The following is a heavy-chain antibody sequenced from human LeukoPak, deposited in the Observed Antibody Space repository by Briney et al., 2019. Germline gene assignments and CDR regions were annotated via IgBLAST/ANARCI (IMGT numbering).Heavy chain of an antibody. CDR2: IYYSGTT. V-gene: IGHV4-61*01. CDR3: ARVPTEWSYLRDYYYGMDV. CDR1: GGSVSSGSSY. D-gene: IGHD3-3*01. Sequence: PSETLSLTCTVSGGSVSSGSSYWTWIRQPPGKGLEWIGYIYYSGTTNYNPSLKSRVAMSVDTSKNQFSLKLSSVTAADTAVYYCARVPTEWSYLRDYYYGMDVWGQGTTVTVSS. J-gene: IGHJ6*02.